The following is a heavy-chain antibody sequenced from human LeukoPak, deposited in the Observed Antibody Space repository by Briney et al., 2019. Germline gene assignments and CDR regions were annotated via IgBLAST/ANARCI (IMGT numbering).Heavy chain of an antibody. CDR2: ISYDGSNK. Sequence: GGSLRLSCAASGFTFSSYAMHGVRQAPGKGLEWVAVISYDGSNKYYADSVKGRFTISRDNSKNTLYLQMNSLRAEDTAVYYCARGSQDSGWYFSPKFDYWGQGTLVTVSS. CDR1: GFTFSSYA. CDR3: ARGSQDSGWYFSPKFDY. D-gene: IGHD6-19*01. V-gene: IGHV3-30-3*01. J-gene: IGHJ4*02.